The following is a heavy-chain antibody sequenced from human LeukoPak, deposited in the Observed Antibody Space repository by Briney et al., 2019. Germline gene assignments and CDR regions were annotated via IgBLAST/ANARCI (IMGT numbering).Heavy chain of an antibody. V-gene: IGHV3-48*03. CDR1: GFTFRTYE. CDR2: IGSAGNDI. Sequence: GGSLRLSCVASGFTFRTYEMNWVRQAPGKGMEWISYIGSAGNDIYYADSVKGRFTISRDNAKNSLYLQMSSLRAEDTAVYYCARDARFSPGVYFDSCGQGTLVTVSS. D-gene: IGHD1-14*01. CDR3: ARDARFSPGVYFDS. J-gene: IGHJ4*02.